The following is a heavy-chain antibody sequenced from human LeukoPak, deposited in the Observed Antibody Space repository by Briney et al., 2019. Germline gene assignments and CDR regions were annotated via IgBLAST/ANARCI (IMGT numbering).Heavy chain of an antibody. CDR1: GYTFTSYG. J-gene: IGHJ4*02. Sequence: ASVKVSCKASGYTFTSYGISWVRQAPGQGLEWMGWINTNTGNPTYAQGFTGRFVFSLDTSVSTAYLQISSLKAEDTAVYYCARSVAATHMNYWGQGTLVTVSS. CDR3: ARSVAATHMNY. CDR2: INTNTGNP. V-gene: IGHV7-4-1*02. D-gene: IGHD2-15*01.